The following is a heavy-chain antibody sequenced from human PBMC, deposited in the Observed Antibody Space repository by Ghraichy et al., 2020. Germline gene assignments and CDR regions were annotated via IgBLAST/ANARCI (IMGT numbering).Heavy chain of an antibody. Sequence: LTCAASGFTFSSYGMHWVRQAPGKGLEWVAVIWYDGSNKYYADSVKGRFTISRDNSKNTLYLQMNSLRAEDTAVYYCASAGDYYDSSGVGYWGQGTLVTVSS. D-gene: IGHD3-22*01. V-gene: IGHV3-33*08. CDR2: IWYDGSNK. CDR3: ASAGDYYDSSGVGY. J-gene: IGHJ4*02. CDR1: GFTFSSYG.